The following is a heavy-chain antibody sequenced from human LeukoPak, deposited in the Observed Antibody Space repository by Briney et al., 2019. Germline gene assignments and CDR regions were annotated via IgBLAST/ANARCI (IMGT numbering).Heavy chain of an antibody. CDR1: GFTFSSYA. D-gene: IGHD3-22*01. V-gene: IGHV3-23*01. Sequence: PGGSLRLSCAASGFTFSSYAMSWVRQAPGKGLEWVSAISGSGGSTYYADSVKGRFTISRDNSKNTLYLQMNSLRAEDTAVYYWAKELIRYYYDSSGYLPFDYWGQGTLVTVSS. CDR3: AKELIRYYYDSSGYLPFDY. CDR2: ISGSGGST. J-gene: IGHJ4*02.